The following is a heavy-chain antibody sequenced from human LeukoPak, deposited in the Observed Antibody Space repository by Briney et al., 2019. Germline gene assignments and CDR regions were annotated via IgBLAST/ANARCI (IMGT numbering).Heavy chain of an antibody. D-gene: IGHD4-11*01. CDR1: GYTFTSYD. V-gene: IGHV1-8*01. CDR2: MNPNRGNT. CDR3: ATDYTDYSLDY. Sequence: ASVKVSCKASGYTFTSYDINWVRQATGQGLEWMGWMNPNRGNTGYAQKFQGRVTTTRNTSINTAYMEVSSLGSDDTAVYYCATDYTDYSLDYWGQGTLVTVSS. J-gene: IGHJ4*02.